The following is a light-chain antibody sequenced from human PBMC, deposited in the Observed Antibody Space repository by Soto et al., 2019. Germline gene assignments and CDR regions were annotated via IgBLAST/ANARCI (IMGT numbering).Light chain of an antibody. CDR1: SSNIGTGSV. CDR2: GNT. J-gene: IGLJ3*02. Sequence: QLVLTQPPSVSGAPGQTVTISCTGSSSNIGTGSVVHWYQQFPGTVPKLLINGNTNRPSGVPDRFSGYKSGTSASLAITGLQTEDEADYYCQSYDSSLSAWVFGGGTKLTVL. CDR3: QSYDSSLSAWV. V-gene: IGLV1-40*01.